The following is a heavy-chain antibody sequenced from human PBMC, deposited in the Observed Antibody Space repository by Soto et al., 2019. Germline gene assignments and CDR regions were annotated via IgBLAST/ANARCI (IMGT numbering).Heavy chain of an antibody. CDR2: IYHSGST. J-gene: IGHJ5*02. D-gene: IGHD3-22*01. Sequence: SETLSLTCAVSGYSISSGYYWGWIRQPPGKGLEWIGSIYHSGSTYYSPSLKSRVTISVDTSKNQFSLKLSSVTAADTAVYYCARLTYYYDSSGYYGGENWFDTWGQGTLVTVS. CDR3: ARLTYYYDSSGYYGGENWFDT. V-gene: IGHV4-38-2*01. CDR1: GYSISSGYY.